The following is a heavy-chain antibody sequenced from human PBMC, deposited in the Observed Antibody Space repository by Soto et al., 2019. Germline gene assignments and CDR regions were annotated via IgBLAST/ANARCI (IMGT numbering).Heavy chain of an antibody. Sequence: VQLLESGGGLVQPGGSLRLSCAASGFTFSSYAMSWVRQAPGKGLEWVSAISGSGGSTYYADSVKGRFTISRDNSKNTLYLQMNSLRAEDTAVYYCAKEGVVVVVAAEYYFDYWGQGTLVTVSS. CDR2: ISGSGGST. CDR1: GFTFSSYA. V-gene: IGHV3-23*01. J-gene: IGHJ4*02. D-gene: IGHD2-15*01. CDR3: AKEGVVVVVAAEYYFDY.